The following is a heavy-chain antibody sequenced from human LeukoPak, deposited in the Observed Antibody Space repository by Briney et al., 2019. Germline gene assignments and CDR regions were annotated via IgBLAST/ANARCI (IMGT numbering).Heavy chain of an antibody. J-gene: IGHJ4*02. D-gene: IGHD3-3*01. Sequence: TGGSLRLSCAASGFTFSSYAMSWVRQAPGKGLEWVSAISGSGGSTYYADSVKGRFTISRDNSKNTLYLQMNSLRAEDTAVYYCAKDEGPGTYYDFWSGYYSGDYWGQGTLVTVPS. CDR2: ISGSGGST. CDR1: GFTFSSYA. CDR3: AKDEGPGTYYDFWSGYYSGDY. V-gene: IGHV3-23*01.